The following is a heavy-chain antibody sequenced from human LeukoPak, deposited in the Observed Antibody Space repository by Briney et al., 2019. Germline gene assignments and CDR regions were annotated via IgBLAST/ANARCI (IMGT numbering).Heavy chain of an antibody. CDR2: IIPILGIA. CDR3: ARDRTTMVRGAIIGSYLFDP. V-gene: IGHV1-69*04. J-gene: IGHJ5*02. CDR1: GGTFSSYA. Sequence: ASVKVSCKASGGTFSSYAISWVRQAPGQGLEWMGRIIPILGIANYAQKFQGRVTITADKSTSTAYMELSSLRSEDTAVYYCARDRTTMVRGAIIGSYLFDPWGQGTLVTVSS. D-gene: IGHD3-10*01.